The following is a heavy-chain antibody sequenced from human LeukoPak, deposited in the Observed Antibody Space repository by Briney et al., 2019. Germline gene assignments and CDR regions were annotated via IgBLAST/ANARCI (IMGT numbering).Heavy chain of an antibody. V-gene: IGHV3-23*01. CDR3: AKGKQLAQACWFDP. J-gene: IGHJ5*02. Sequence: GGSLRLSCAASGFTFSSYAMSWVRQAPGKGLEWVSAISGSGGSTYYADSVKGRFTISRDNSKNTLYLQMNSLRAEDPAVYYCAKGKQLAQACWFDPWGQGTLVTVSS. CDR1: GFTFSSYA. D-gene: IGHD6-6*01. CDR2: ISGSGGST.